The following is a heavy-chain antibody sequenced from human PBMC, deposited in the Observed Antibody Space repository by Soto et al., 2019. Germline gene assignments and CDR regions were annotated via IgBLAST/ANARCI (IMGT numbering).Heavy chain of an antibody. D-gene: IGHD4-17*01. Sequence: SETLSLTCAVYGGSFSGYYWSWIRQPPGKGLEWIGEINHSGSTNYNPSLKSRVTISVDTSKNQFSLKLSSVTAADTAVYYCARGVVKLRRGNWFDPWGQGTLVTVSS. CDR3: ARGVVKLRRGNWFDP. CDR2: INHSGST. CDR1: GGSFSGYY. V-gene: IGHV4-34*01. J-gene: IGHJ5*02.